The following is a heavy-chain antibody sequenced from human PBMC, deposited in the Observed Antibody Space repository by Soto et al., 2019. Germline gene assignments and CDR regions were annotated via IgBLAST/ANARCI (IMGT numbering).Heavy chain of an antibody. V-gene: IGHV1-46*01. J-gene: IGHJ3*02. Sequence: GXSVKVSCKASGCTFTSYYMHWVRQAPGQGLEWMGTXNPSAXRASHEKKFHXXVTLTRDXXKSKVYIEMSSLRSEDTAVYHCANGLTYDAFDIWGQGTMVTVSS. CDR1: GCTFTSYY. D-gene: IGHD3-9*01. CDR2: XNPSAXRA. CDR3: ANGLTYDAFDI.